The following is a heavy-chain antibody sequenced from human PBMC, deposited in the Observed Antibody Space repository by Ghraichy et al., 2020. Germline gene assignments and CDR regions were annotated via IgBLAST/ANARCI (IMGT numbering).Heavy chain of an antibody. CDR3: ARDYWYYDYVWGSYQDYMDV. CDR2: IYYSGST. D-gene: IGHD3-16*02. J-gene: IGHJ6*03. Sequence: SETLSLTCTVSGGSISSYYWSWIRQPPGKGLEWIGYIYYSGSTNYNPSLKSRVTISVDTSKNQFSLKLSSVTAADTAVYYCARDYWYYDYVWGSYQDYMDVWGKGTTVTVSS. V-gene: IGHV4-59*01. CDR1: GGSISSYY.